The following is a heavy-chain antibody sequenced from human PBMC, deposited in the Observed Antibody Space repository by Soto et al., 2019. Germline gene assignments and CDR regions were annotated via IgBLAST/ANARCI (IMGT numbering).Heavy chain of an antibody. CDR1: GYTFTGYY. D-gene: IGHD3-9*01. Sequence: ASVKVSCKASGYTFTGYYMHWVRQAPGQGLEWMGWINPNSGGTNYAQKFQGRVTMTRDTSISTAYMELSRLRSYDTSLYYCARVPLGYDILTGYYSYYYVMDVWGEGATVTVS. CDR2: INPNSGGT. V-gene: IGHV1-2*02. CDR3: ARVPLGYDILTGYYSYYYVMDV. J-gene: IGHJ6*02.